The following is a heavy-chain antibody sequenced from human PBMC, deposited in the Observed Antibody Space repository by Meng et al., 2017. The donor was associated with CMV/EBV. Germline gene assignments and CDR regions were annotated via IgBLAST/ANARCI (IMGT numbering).Heavy chain of an antibody. D-gene: IGHD3-3*01. CDR1: GGTFSSYA. CDR3: ARSIFGVVAYFDY. J-gene: IGHJ4*02. CDR2: IIPIFGTA. V-gene: IGHV1-69*05. Sequence: ASGGTFSSYAISWLRQAPGQGLEWMGGIIPIFGTANYAQKFQGRVTITTDESTSTAYMELSSLRSEDTAVYYCARSIFGVVAYFDYWGQGTLVTVSS.